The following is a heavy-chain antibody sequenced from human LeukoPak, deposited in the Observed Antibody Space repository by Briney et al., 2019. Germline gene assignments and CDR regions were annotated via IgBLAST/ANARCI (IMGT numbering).Heavy chain of an antibody. CDR2: IKQDGSEK. CDR3: ARDGAATEGILDY. Sequence: GGSLRLSCAASGFTFSVYAMSWVRQAPGKGLEWVANIKQDGSEKYYVDSVKGRFTISRDNAKNSLYLQMNSLRAEDTAVYYCARDGAATEGILDYWGQGTLVTVSS. J-gene: IGHJ4*02. D-gene: IGHD2-15*01. V-gene: IGHV3-7*01. CDR1: GFTFSVYA.